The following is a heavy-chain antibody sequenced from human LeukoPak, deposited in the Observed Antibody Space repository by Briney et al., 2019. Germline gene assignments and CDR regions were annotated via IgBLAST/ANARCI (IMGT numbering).Heavy chain of an antibody. Sequence: SSETLSLTCAVYGGSFSGYYWSWIRQPPGKGLEWIGEINHSGYTNYNPSLKSRVTISVDTSKNQFSLKLSSVTAADTAVYYCARGAPGVSAFDVWGQGTMVTVSS. CDR2: INHSGYT. J-gene: IGHJ3*01. CDR3: ARGAPGVSAFDV. CDR1: GGSFSGYY. V-gene: IGHV4-34*01. D-gene: IGHD3-10*01.